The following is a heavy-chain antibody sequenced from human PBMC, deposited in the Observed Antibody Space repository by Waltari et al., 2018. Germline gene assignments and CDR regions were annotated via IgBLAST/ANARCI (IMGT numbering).Heavy chain of an antibody. CDR3: ARDGAAAGNDY. Sequence: EEQLVESGGGLVQPGGSLRLSCAASGFTFSSYDMNWVRQAPGKGLEWVSYISSSSSTIYNADSVKGRFTISRDNAKNSLYLQMNSLRAEDTAVYYCARDGAAAGNDYWGQGTLVTVSS. CDR1: GFTFSSYD. CDR2: ISSSSSTI. D-gene: IGHD6-13*01. J-gene: IGHJ4*02. V-gene: IGHV3-48*01.